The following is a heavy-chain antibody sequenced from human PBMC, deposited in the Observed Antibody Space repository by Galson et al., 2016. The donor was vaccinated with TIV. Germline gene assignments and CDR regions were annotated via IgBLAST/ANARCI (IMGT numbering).Heavy chain of an antibody. Sequence: SLRLSCAASGFTFITKYTSWVRQAPGKGLEWVSVIYSDGNTYSADSVKGRFSISGDNSKNTLYLQLNTLRVEDTAVYYCARVFISYYFDSWGQGTPVTVSS. CDR2: IYSDGNT. J-gene: IGHJ4*02. CDR3: ARVFISYYFDS. V-gene: IGHV3-53*05. CDR1: GFTFITKY. D-gene: IGHD5-18*01.